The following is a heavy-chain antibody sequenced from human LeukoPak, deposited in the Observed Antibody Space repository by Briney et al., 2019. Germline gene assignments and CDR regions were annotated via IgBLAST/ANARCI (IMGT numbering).Heavy chain of an antibody. D-gene: IGHD1-1*01. J-gene: IGHJ6*03. V-gene: IGHV6-1*01. Sequence: SQTLSPTCAISGDSVSSNSAAWNWIRQSPSRGLEWLGRTYYRSKWYNDYAVSVKSRITINPDTSKNQFSLQLNSVTPEDTAVYYCARDYLVGYYYYYYYMDVWGKGTTVTVSS. CDR3: ARDYLVGYYYYYYYMDV. CDR2: TYYRSKWYN. CDR1: GDSVSSNSAA.